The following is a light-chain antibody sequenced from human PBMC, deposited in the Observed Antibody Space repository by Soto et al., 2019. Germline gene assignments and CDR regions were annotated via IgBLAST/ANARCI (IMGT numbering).Light chain of an antibody. CDR2: KVS. CDR1: QSLVSSDGNTY. CDR3: MQGTYWPPWT. V-gene: IGKV2-30*01. Sequence: DVVMTQSPLSLTVTLGQPASISCRSSQSLVSSDGNTYLNWFQQRPGQSPRRLFYKVSNRDSGVPDRFSGSGSGTDFTLEISRVEAEDVGIYYCMQGTYWPPWTFGQGTKVDIK. J-gene: IGKJ1*01.